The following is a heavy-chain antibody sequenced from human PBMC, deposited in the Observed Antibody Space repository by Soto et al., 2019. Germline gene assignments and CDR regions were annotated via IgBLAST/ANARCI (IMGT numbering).Heavy chain of an antibody. V-gene: IGHV4-34*01. D-gene: IGHD6-25*01. J-gene: IGHJ4*02. Sequence: PSESLSLTCAVYGGSFSGYYWSWIRQPPGKGLEWIGEINHRGSTNYNPSLKSRVTISVDTSKNQFSLKLSSVTAADTAVYYCARGSGSDYWGQGTLVTVSS. CDR3: ARGSGSDY. CDR1: GGSFSGYY. CDR2: INHRGST.